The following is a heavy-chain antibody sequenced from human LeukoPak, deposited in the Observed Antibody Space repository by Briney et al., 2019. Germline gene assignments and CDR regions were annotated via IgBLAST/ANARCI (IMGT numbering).Heavy chain of an antibody. CDR3: VNKPAGFDP. V-gene: IGHV3-23*01. D-gene: IGHD1-14*01. CDR1: GFTFSSYA. CDR2: INPSGGST. Sequence: GGSLRLSCAASGFTFSSYAMHWVRQAPGKGLEWVSSINPSGGSTYYADFVKGRFIISRDNSKSTLYLQMNSLRAEDTAVYHCVNKPAGFDPWGQGTMVTVSS. J-gene: IGHJ5*02.